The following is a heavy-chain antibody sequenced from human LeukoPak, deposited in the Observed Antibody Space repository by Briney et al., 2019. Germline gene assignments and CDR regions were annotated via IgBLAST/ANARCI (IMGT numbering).Heavy chain of an antibody. CDR1: GYTLTELS. J-gene: IGHJ4*02. CDR2: FDPEDGET. V-gene: IGHV1-24*01. CDR3: ATILGYCSSTSCFRSYYFDY. Sequence: ASVKLSCKVSGYTLTELSMHWVRQAPGKGLEWMGGFDPEDGETIYAQKFQGRVTMTEDTSTDTAYMELSSLRSEDTAVYYCATILGYCSSTSCFRSYYFDYWGQGTLVTVSS. D-gene: IGHD2-2*01.